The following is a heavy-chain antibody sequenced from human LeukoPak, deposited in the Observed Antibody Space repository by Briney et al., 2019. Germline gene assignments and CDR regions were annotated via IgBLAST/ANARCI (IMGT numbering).Heavy chain of an antibody. Sequence: ASVKVSCKASGGTFSGYAISWVRQAPGQGFEWMGGIIPIFGTANYAQKFQGRVTITTDESTSTAYMELSSLRSEDTAVYYCARDGFEDIGPGAWGQGTLVTVSS. D-gene: IGHD2-15*01. CDR3: ARDGFEDIGPGA. CDR1: GGTFSGYA. J-gene: IGHJ4*02. V-gene: IGHV1-69*05. CDR2: IIPIFGTA.